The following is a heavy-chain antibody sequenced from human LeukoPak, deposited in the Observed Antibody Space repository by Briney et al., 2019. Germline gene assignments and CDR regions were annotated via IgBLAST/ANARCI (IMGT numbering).Heavy chain of an antibody. CDR2: ISSSGSTI. CDR1: GFTFSDYY. J-gene: IGHJ4*02. Sequence: WGSLRLSCAASGFTFSDYYMSWIRQAPGKGLEWVSYISSSGSTIYYADSVQGRFTISRDNAKNSLYLQMNSLRAEDTAVYYCANGGGDIVVVPAAQWGQGTLVTVSS. CDR3: ANGGGDIVVVPAAQ. D-gene: IGHD2-2*01. V-gene: IGHV3-11*01.